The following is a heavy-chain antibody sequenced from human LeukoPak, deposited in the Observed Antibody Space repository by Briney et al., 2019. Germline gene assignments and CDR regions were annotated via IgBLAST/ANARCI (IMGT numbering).Heavy chain of an antibody. CDR2: ISSSGSTI. CDR3: AKDPNFYYCMDV. Sequence: GGSLRLSCAASGFTFSDYYMSWIRQAPGKGLEWVSYISSSGSTIYYADSVKGRFTISRDNAKNSLYLQMNSLRAEDTAVYYCAKDPNFYYCMDVWGKGTTVTISS. CDR1: GFTFSDYY. J-gene: IGHJ6*03. V-gene: IGHV3-11*01.